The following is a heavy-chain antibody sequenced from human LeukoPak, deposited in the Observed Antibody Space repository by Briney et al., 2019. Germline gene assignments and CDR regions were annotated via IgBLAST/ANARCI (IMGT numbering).Heavy chain of an antibody. D-gene: IGHD3-3*01. CDR2: INPNSGGT. J-gene: IGHJ4*02. CDR1: GYTFTGYY. V-gene: IGHV1-2*02. Sequence: ASVKVSCKASGYTFTGYYMHWVRQAPGQGLEWMGWINPNSGGTNYAQKFQGRVTMTRDTSISTAYMELSRLRSDDTAVYYCARDHDFWSGYFYYWGQGTLVTVSS. CDR3: ARDHDFWSGYFYY.